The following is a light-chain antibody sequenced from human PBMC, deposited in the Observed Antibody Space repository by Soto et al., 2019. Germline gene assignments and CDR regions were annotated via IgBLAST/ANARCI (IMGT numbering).Light chain of an antibody. CDR3: RQYNERPPWT. V-gene: IGKV3-15*01. Sequence: EIVLTQSPGTLSVSPGERATLSCRASQSVGSNVAWYQQKPGQGPRLLIYGASSRATGIPARVSGSGSGTDFTLTISSLQSDDVGIYYCRQYNERPPWTFGQGTKVDIK. CDR1: QSVGSN. CDR2: GAS. J-gene: IGKJ1*01.